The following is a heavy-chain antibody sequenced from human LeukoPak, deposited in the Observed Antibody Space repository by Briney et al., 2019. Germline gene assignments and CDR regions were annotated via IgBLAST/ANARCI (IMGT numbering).Heavy chain of an antibody. CDR2: IKQDGSEK. Sequence: PGGSLRLSCAASGFTFSSYWMSWVRQAPGKGLEWVANIKQDGSEKYYVDSVKGRFTISRDNAKNSLYLQMNSLRAEDTAVYYCARERGSGYYSDWYFDLWGRGTLVTVSS. D-gene: IGHD3-22*01. CDR1: GFTFSSYW. J-gene: IGHJ2*01. CDR3: ARERGSGYYSDWYFDL. V-gene: IGHV3-7*04.